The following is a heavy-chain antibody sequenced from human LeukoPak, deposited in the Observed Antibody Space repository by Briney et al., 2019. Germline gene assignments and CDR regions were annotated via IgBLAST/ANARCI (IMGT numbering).Heavy chain of an antibody. CDR2: IYYSGST. D-gene: IGHD1-26*01. CDR1: GGSISSGGYY. CDR3: ARHLSGGSYYGLYYFDY. Sequence: PSETLSLTCTVSGGSISSGGYYWSWIRQHPGKGLEWIGYIYYSGSTNYNPSLKSRVTISVDTSKNQFSLKLSSVTAADTAVYYCARHLSGGSYYGLYYFDYWGQGTLVTVCS. V-gene: IGHV4-61*08. J-gene: IGHJ4*02.